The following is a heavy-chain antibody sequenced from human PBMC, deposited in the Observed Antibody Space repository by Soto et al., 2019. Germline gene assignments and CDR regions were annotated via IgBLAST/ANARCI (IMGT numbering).Heavy chain of an antibody. CDR1: GGSISSYY. CDR3: ARDFWSGGYYYYGMDV. V-gene: IGHV4-59*01. D-gene: IGHD3-3*01. CDR2: IYYSGST. J-gene: IGHJ6*02. Sequence: SETLSLTCTVSGGSISSYYWSWIRQPPGKGLEWIGYIYYSGSTNYNPSLKSRVTISVDTSKNQFSLKLSSVTAADTAVYYCARDFWSGGYYYYGMDVWGQGTTVTVSS.